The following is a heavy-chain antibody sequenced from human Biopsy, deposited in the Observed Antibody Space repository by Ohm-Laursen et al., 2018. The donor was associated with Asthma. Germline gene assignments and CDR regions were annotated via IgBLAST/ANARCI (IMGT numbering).Heavy chain of an antibody. J-gene: IGHJ4*02. V-gene: IGHV1-69*13. D-gene: IGHD2-2*01. Sequence: SVKVSCKPLGGTFNTYVIGWVRQAPGQGVEWMGGIYSVLGTTTYPQKFQDRVTITADDSTSTVYMGLSSLRSEDTAVYFCARKAGSCISRTCYSLDFWGQGTLVSVSS. CDR1: GGTFNTYV. CDR3: ARKAGSCISRTCYSLDF. CDR2: IYSVLGTT.